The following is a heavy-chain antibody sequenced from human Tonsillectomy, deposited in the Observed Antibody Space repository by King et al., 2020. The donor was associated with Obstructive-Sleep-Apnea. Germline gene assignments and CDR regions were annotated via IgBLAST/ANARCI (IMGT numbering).Heavy chain of an antibody. Sequence: TLKESGPVLVKPPETLTLTCTVSGFSLSNARMGVSWIRQPPGKALEWLAHIFSNDEKSYSTSLKSRLTISKDTSKSQVVLTMTNMDPVDTATYYCARTEVVTAIPYYFDYWGQGTLVTVSS. J-gene: IGHJ4*02. CDR2: IFSNDEK. V-gene: IGHV2-26*01. CDR1: GFSLSNARMG. CDR3: ARTEVVTAIPYYFDY. D-gene: IGHD2-21*02.